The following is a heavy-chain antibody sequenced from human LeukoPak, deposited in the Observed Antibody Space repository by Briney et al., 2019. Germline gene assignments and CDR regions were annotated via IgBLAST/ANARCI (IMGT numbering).Heavy chain of an antibody. V-gene: IGHV4-59*01. CDR2: IYYGGST. D-gene: IGHD2-15*01. J-gene: IGHJ5*02. Sequence: SETLSLTCTVSGGSINSYYWSWIRQPPGKGLEWIGYIYYGGSTNYNPSLKSRVTISVDTSKNQFSLKLSSVTAADTAVYYCARGRGGGGSSNNWFDPWGQGTLVTVSS. CDR1: GGSINSYY. CDR3: ARGRGGGGSSNNWFDP.